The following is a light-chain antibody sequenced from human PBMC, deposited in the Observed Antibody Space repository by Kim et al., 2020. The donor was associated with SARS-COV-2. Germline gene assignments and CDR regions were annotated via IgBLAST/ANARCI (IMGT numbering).Light chain of an antibody. CDR2: QDE. CDR1: KLGNKY. J-gene: IGLJ1*01. CDR3: LAWDSSSGSYV. Sequence: SPGQAASITCSGDKLGNKYASWYQQKPGQSPVLVIYQDEKRPSGIPERFSGSNSGNSATLTISGTQAMDEADYFCLAWDSSSGSYVFGPGTTVTVL. V-gene: IGLV3-1*01.